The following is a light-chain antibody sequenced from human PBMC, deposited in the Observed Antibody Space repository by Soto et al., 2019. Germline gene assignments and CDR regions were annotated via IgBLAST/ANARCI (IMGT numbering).Light chain of an antibody. V-gene: IGKV3-15*01. Sequence: EIVMTQSPATLSVSPGERATLSCRASQSVSSNLAWYQQKPGQAPRLLIYGASTRATGIPARFSGSGSGTDFTLTINRLEPEDFAVYYCQQYGSSPLPCGGATKVAI. CDR2: GAS. CDR3: QQYGSSPLP. J-gene: IGKJ4*01. CDR1: QSVSSN.